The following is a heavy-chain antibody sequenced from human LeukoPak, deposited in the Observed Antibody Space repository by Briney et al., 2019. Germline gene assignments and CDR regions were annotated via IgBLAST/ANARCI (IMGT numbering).Heavy chain of an antibody. CDR3: AKDAYYYDSSGYYFDY. V-gene: IGHV3-9*01. D-gene: IGHD3-22*01. Sequence: GGSLRLFCAASGFTFDDYAMHWVRQAPGKGLEWVSGISWNSGSIGYADSVKGRFTISRDNAKNSLYLQMNSLRAEDTALYYCAKDAYYYDSSGYYFDYWGQGALVTVSP. CDR2: ISWNSGSI. J-gene: IGHJ4*02. CDR1: GFTFDDYA.